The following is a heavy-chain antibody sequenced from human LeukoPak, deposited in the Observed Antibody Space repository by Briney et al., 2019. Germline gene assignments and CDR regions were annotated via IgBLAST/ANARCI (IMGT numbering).Heavy chain of an antibody. CDR1: GFTFSSYG. CDR2: ISYDGSNK. Sequence: PGGSLRLSCAASGFTFSSYGMHWVRQAPGKGLEWVAVISYDGSNKYYADSVKGRFTISRDNSKNTLYLQMNSLRAEDTAVYYCAKDPYRFRYGDGANWFDPWGQGTLVTVSS. V-gene: IGHV3-30*18. CDR3: AKDPYRFRYGDGANWFDP. J-gene: IGHJ5*02. D-gene: IGHD4-17*01.